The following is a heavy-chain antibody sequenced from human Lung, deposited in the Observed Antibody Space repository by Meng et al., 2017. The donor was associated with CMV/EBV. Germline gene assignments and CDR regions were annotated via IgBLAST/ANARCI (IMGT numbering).Heavy chain of an antibody. D-gene: IGHD5-12*01. J-gene: IGHJ3*02. V-gene: IGHV2-70D*14. CDR2: IDWDDDK. Sequence: SGPTLVKPTQTLTLTCTFSGFSLSTSGMRVSWIRQPPGQALEWLARIDWDDDKFYNTSLKTRLTVSKDTSANQVVFTMTNMDPVDTATYYCARFQIGYVGAFDIWGPGTMVTVPS. CDR3: ARFQIGYVGAFDI. CDR1: GFSLSTSGMR.